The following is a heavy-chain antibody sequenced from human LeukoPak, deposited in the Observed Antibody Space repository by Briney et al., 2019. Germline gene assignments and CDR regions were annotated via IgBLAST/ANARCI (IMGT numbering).Heavy chain of an antibody. CDR1: GYTLTALS. Sequence: ASVKVSGKVSGYTLTALSMQWVPQAPGNGPEWLGGFDPEDGETIYSQKFQGRVTMTEDTSTDTAYRELSSLRSEDTAFYYCATLFPLIDYWGQGTLVTVSS. CDR2: FDPEDGET. J-gene: IGHJ4*02. CDR3: ATLFPLIDY. V-gene: IGHV1-24*01.